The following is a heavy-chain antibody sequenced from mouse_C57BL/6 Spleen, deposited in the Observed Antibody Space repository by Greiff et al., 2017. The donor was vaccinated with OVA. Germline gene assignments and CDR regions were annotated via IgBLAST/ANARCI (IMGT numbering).Heavy chain of an antibody. D-gene: IGHD1-1*01. Sequence: VQLQQPGTELVKPGASVKLSCKASGYTFTSYWMHWVKQRPGQGLEWIGNINPSNGGTNYNEKFKSKATLTVDKSSSTAYMQLSSLTSEDSAVYYCARPLIYYYGSSPYWYFDVWGTGTTVTVSS. CDR2: INPSNGGT. CDR1: GYTFTSYW. J-gene: IGHJ1*03. V-gene: IGHV1-53*01. CDR3: ARPLIYYYGSSPYWYFDV.